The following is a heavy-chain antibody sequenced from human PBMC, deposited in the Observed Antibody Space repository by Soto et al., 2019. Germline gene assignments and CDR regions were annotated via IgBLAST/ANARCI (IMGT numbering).Heavy chain of an antibody. J-gene: IGHJ4*02. Sequence: QVQLVQSGAEVKKPGSSVKVSCKASGGTFSSYAISWVRQAPGQGLEWLGGIIPIFGTANYAQKFQGRVTITANESTSTAYVGLSSLRSEDTAVYYCASYYYESSGYYSYFDYWCQGTLVTVSS. CDR2: IIPIFGTA. CDR1: GGTFSSYA. D-gene: IGHD3-22*01. V-gene: IGHV1-69*01. CDR3: ASYYYESSGYYSYFDY.